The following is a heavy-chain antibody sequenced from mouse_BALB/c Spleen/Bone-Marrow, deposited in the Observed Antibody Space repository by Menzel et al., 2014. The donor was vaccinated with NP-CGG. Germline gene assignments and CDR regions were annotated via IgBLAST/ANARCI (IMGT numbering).Heavy chain of an antibody. D-gene: IGHD1-1*01. V-gene: IGHV14-3*02. CDR2: IDPANGNT. CDR3: ARGGSRYGWYFDV. J-gene: IGHJ1*01. Sequence: DVQLVESGAELVKPGASVKLSCTASGFNIKDTYMHWVKQRPEQGLEWIGRIDPANGNTKYDPKFQGKATITADTSSNTAYLQLSSLTSEDTAVYYCARGGSRYGWYFDVWGAGTTVTVSS. CDR1: GFNIKDTY.